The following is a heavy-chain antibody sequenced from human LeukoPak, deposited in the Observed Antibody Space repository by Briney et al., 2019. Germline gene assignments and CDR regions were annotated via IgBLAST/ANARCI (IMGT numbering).Heavy chain of an antibody. CDR2: IWYDGSNK. J-gene: IGHJ4*02. V-gene: IGHV3-33*01. Sequence: GGSLRLSCAASGFTFSSYGMHWVRQAPGKGLEWVAVIWYDGSNKYYADSVKGRFTISRDNSKNTLYLQMNSLTAEDTAVYYCAREEVGAPGDYWGQGTLVTVSS. CDR1: GFTFSSYG. CDR3: AREEVGAPGDY. D-gene: IGHD1-26*01.